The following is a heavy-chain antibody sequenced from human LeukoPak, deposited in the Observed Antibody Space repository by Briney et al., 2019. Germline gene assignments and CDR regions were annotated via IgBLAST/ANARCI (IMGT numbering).Heavy chain of an antibody. CDR1: GFTFSSYT. D-gene: IGHD6-6*01. J-gene: IGHJ5*02. CDR2: ISSCSSYI. Sequence: GRSLRLSCAVSGFTFSSYTMNWVRHAPGKGLEWVSSISSCSSYIYYADSVKGRLTISRDNAMNSLDLQMNWPRAEDRAVYYCARGREGIAARWWVEEPRWYFFDPWGQGTLVTVSS. CDR3: ARGREGIAARWWVEEPRWYFFDP. V-gene: IGHV3-21*01.